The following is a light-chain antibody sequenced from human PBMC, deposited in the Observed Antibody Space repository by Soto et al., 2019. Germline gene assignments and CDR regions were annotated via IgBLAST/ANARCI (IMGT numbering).Light chain of an antibody. J-gene: IGKJ1*01. CDR2: EAS. CDR3: QQSHNWPRT. Sequence: EIVLTQSPGTLSLSPGDRATLSFRASQRVSTFLAWYQQRPGQAPRLLISEASNRATGIPARFSGSGSGTDFTLTISSLEPEDSAVYYCQQSHNWPRTFGQGTKWIS. CDR1: QRVSTF. V-gene: IGKV3-11*01.